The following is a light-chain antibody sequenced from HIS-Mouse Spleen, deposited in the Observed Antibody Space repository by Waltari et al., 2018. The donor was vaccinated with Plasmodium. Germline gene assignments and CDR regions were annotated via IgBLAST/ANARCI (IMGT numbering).Light chain of an antibody. V-gene: IGLV2-23*03. CDR2: EGS. CDR1: SSDAGRYNL. J-gene: IGLJ2*01. CDR3: CSYAGSSTFVV. Sequence: QSALTQPASVSGSPGQSITISCTGTSSDAGRYNLVSWYQQHPGKAPKLMFYEGSKRPSWVSNRFSGSKSGNTASLTISGLQAEDEADYYCCSYAGSSTFVVFGGGTKLTVL.